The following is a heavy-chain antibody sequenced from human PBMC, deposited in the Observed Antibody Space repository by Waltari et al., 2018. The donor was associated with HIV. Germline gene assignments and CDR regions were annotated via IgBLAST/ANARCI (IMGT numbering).Heavy chain of an antibody. CDR2: ISGYNANT. CDR1: GYIFTNYG. Sequence: QVHLVQSGAEVKMPGASVRVSRKTSGYIFTNYGVSWVRQAPGQGLEWLGWISGYNANTNYAQRLQGRVTLTTDTSTSTAYMELRSLRSDDTAVYYCARGLGGSYYYGVDVWGQGTTVTV. V-gene: IGHV1-18*01. CDR3: ARGLGGSYYYGVDV. J-gene: IGHJ6*02.